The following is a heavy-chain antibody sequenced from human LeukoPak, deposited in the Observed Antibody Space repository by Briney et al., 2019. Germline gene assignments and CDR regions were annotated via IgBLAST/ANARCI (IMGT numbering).Heavy chain of an antibody. D-gene: IGHD6-13*01. CDR3: ARASRPQPGGQQVLQTNFDY. CDR2: IKEDGSEK. J-gene: IGHJ4*02. Sequence: SGGSLRLSCAASEFIFSSYWMSWVRQTPGKGLEWVASIKEDGSEKYYVDSVKGRFTISRDNAKNSLYLQMNSLRAEDTAVYYCARASRPQPGGQQVLQTNFDYWGQGTLVTVSS. V-gene: IGHV3-7*01. CDR1: EFIFSSYW.